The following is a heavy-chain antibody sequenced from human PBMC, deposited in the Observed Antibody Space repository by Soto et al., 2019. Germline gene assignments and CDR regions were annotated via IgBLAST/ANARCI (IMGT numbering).Heavy chain of an antibody. D-gene: IGHD5-18*01. CDR2: IWYDGSNK. Sequence: GGSLRLSCAASGFTFSSYGMHWVRQAPGKGLEWVAVIWYDGSNKYYADSVKGRFTISRDNSKNTLYLQMNSLRAEDTAVYYCARLGYSYGYSGGPPSSPNYYYMDVWGKGTTVTVSS. V-gene: IGHV3-33*01. J-gene: IGHJ6*03. CDR1: GFTFSSYG. CDR3: ARLGYSYGYSGGPPSSPNYYYMDV.